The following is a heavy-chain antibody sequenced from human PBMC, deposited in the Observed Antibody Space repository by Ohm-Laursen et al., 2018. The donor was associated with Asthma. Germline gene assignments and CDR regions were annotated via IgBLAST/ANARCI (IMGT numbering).Heavy chain of an antibody. Sequence: TLSLTCAVSGGSISSGGYSWSWIRQPPGKGLEWIGYIYHSGSTYYNPSLKSRVTISVDRSKNQFSLKLSSVTAANTAVYYCARITYCGGDCYLFDIWGQGTMVTVSS. D-gene: IGHD2-21*01. V-gene: IGHV4-30-2*01. CDR3: ARITYCGGDCYLFDI. CDR2: IYHSGST. J-gene: IGHJ3*02. CDR1: GGSISSGGYS.